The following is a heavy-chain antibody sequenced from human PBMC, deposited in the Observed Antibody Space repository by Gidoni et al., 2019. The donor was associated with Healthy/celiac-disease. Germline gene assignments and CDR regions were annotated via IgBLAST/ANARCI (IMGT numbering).Heavy chain of an antibody. Sequence: QLQLQESGPGLVKPSETLSLTCTVSGGSISSRSYYWGWIRQPPGKGLEWIGSIYYSGSTYYNPSLKSRVTISVDTSKNQFSLKLSSVTAADTAVYYCARTTAGIAVAGTDGIGWFDPWGQGTLVTVSS. V-gene: IGHV4-39*07. J-gene: IGHJ5*02. D-gene: IGHD6-19*01. CDR2: IYYSGST. CDR1: GGSISSRSYY. CDR3: ARTTAGIAVAGTDGIGWFDP.